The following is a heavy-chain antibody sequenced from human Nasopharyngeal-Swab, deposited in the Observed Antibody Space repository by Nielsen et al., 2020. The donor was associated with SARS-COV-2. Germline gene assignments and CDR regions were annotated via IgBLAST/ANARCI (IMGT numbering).Heavy chain of an antibody. CDR2: ISSSSSYI. D-gene: IGHD3-3*01. Sequence: GESLKISCAASGFTFNNYNFNWVRQAPGKGLEWVSSISSSSSYIYYADSVKGRFTISRDNAKNSLYLQMNSLRAEDTAVYYCARDGSDYDFWSAYFMDVWGQGTMVTVSS. J-gene: IGHJ6*02. CDR3: ARDGSDYDFWSAYFMDV. CDR1: GFTFNNYN. V-gene: IGHV3-21*01.